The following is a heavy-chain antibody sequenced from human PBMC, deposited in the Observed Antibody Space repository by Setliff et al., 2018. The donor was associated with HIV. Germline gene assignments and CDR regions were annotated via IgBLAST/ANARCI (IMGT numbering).Heavy chain of an antibody. CDR3: AKHDFGEGSCFDP. V-gene: IGHV4-38-2*02. D-gene: IGHD3-16*01. CDR2: VYNSGKT. CDR1: GQFISDGYY. Sequence: SETLSLTCTVSGQFISDGYYWGWIRQPPGKGLEWIGSVYNSGKTYYNPSLKSRVTMSADTSKNQISLMLRSMTAADTAVYYCAKHDFGEGSCFDPWGQGSLVTVSS. J-gene: IGHJ5*02.